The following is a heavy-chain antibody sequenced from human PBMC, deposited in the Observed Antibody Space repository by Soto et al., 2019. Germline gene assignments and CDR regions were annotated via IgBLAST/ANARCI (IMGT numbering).Heavy chain of an antibody. CDR3: ARTLNDYGDYDADY. Sequence: QVQLVQSGAEVKKPGASVKVSCTASGYTFTTYYMHWVRQAPGQGLEWMGIINPNSGSTRYAQKCQGRVTMTRDTSTSTVYMQLSSLRYEDTAVYYCARTLNDYGDYDADYWGQGTLVTVSS. D-gene: IGHD4-17*01. V-gene: IGHV1-46*01. J-gene: IGHJ4*02. CDR1: GYTFTTYY. CDR2: INPNSGST.